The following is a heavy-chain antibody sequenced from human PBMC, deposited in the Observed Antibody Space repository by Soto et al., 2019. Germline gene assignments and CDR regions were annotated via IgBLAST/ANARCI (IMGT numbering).Heavy chain of an antibody. CDR3: ARGDWNYYCYMDV. Sequence: SQTLSLTCAISGDSASSNSDAWNWIRQSPSRGLEWLGRTYYRSKWYNDYAVSVKSRITINPDTSKNQVSLQLNSVTPEDTAVYYCARGDWNYYCYMDVRGKGTTVTVS. J-gene: IGHJ6*03. CDR2: TYYRSKWYN. CDR1: GDSASSNSDA. V-gene: IGHV6-1*01. D-gene: IGHD2-21*01.